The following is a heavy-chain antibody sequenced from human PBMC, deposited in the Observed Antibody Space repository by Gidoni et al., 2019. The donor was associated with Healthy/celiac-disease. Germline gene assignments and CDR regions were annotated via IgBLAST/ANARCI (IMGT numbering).Heavy chain of an antibody. D-gene: IGHD3-22*01. J-gene: IGHJ4*02. V-gene: IGHV2-26*01. CDR1: EFSLSNARLV. Sequence: QVTLTEWGPVLVRPTEALRLSCPVSEFSLSNARLVMSWIRQHPGKALEWLARIFSNYEKSYNTSLKSRLTISKDTSTSQVVLTMTNMDPVDTAMYYCARIRYYYDSSGYHPWYSFDYWGQGTLVTVSS. CDR2: IFSNYEK. CDR3: ARIRYYYDSSGYHPWYSFDY.